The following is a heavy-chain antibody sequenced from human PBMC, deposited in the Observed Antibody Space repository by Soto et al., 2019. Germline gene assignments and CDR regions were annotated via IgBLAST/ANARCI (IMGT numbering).Heavy chain of an antibody. J-gene: IGHJ4*02. CDR3: AKARESGWVPFDY. CDR2: ISGSGGST. CDR1: GFTFSSYA. V-gene: IGHV3-23*01. Sequence: EVQLLESGGGLVQPGGSLRLSCAASGFTFSSYAMSWVRQAPGKGLEWVSAISGSGGSTYFADSVKGRFTISRDNSKDTLFLQMNSLRAEDTAVYYCAKARESGWVPFDYWGQGTLVTVSS. D-gene: IGHD6-19*01.